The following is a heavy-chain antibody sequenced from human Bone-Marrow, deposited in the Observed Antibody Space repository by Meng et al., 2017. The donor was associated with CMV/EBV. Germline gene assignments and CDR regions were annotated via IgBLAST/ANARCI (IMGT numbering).Heavy chain of an antibody. CDR2: IIPIFGTA. D-gene: IGHD1-14*01. Sequence: SGGSFSSYAISWVRQAPGQGLEWMGGIIPIFGTANYAQKFQGRVTITTDESTGTAYMELSSLRSEDTAVYYCARGSRYNWNHGWFDPWGQGTLVTVSS. J-gene: IGHJ5*02. V-gene: IGHV1-69*05. CDR3: ARGSRYNWNHGWFDP. CDR1: GGSFSSYA.